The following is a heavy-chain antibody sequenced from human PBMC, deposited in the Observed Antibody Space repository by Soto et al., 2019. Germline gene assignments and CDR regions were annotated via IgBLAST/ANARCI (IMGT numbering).Heavy chain of an antibody. J-gene: IGHJ3*02. CDR1: GGSIKSYY. CDR3: ARVGGAPLGAFDI. Sequence: SETLSLTCSVSGGSIKSYYWTWIRQPPGRGLEWIGNIFYSGSIKYNPSLKSRVTISLDTSKNQFSLKLTSVTSADTAVYYCARVGGAPLGAFDIWGQGTVVTVSS. V-gene: IGHV4-59*01. CDR2: IFYSGSI. D-gene: IGHD2-15*01.